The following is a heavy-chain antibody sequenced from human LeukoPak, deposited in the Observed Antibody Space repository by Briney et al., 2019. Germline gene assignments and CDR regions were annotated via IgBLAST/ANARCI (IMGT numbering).Heavy chain of an antibody. J-gene: IGHJ4*02. CDR2: ISSSGSTI. CDR3: ARVHSSSWYYFDY. D-gene: IGHD6-13*01. CDR1: GFTFSDYY. V-gene: IGHV3-11*04. Sequence: PGGSLRLSCAASGFTFSDYYMSWIRQAPGKGLEWVSYISSSGSTIYYADSVKGRFTISRDNAKNSLYLQMNSLRAEDTAVYYCARVHSSSWYYFDYWGQGTLVTVSS.